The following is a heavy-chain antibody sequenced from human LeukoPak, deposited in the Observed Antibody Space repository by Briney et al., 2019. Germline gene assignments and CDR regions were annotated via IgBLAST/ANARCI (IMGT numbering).Heavy chain of an antibody. D-gene: IGHD5-18*01. CDR1: GFTFSTYW. Sequence: GGSLRLSCAASGFTFSTYWMHWVRQAPGKGLVWVSRINSDGSRISYADSVKGRFTISRDNAKNTLYLQMSSLRSEDTAVYYCARGREIPAIGLDYWGQGTLVTVSS. CDR2: INSDGSRI. V-gene: IGHV3-74*01. CDR3: ARGREIPAIGLDY. J-gene: IGHJ4*02.